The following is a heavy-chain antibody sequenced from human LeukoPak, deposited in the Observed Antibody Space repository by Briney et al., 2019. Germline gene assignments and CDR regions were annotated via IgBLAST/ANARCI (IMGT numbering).Heavy chain of an antibody. Sequence: SETLSLTCAVSGGSIRRDGNLWSWIRQPPGKGLEWIGEINRSGSTNYNPSLKSRVTISVDTSKNQFSLKLSSVTAADTAVYYCARGDYDILTGYYRTTNYFDYWGQGTLVTVSS. J-gene: IGHJ4*02. CDR1: GGSIRRDGNL. D-gene: IGHD3-9*01. CDR2: INRSGST. V-gene: IGHV4-34*01. CDR3: ARGDYDILTGYYRTTNYFDY.